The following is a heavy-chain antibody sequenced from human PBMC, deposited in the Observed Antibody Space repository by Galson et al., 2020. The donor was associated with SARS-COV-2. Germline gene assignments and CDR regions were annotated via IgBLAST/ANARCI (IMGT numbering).Heavy chain of an antibody. CDR3: AKVSSYDTSGTFDD. D-gene: IGHD3-22*01. CDR1: GFTFDDYA. CDR2: INWSGTNT. V-gene: IGHV3-43D*03. J-gene: IGHJ4*02. Sequence: GGSLRLSCAASGFTFDDYAMHWVRQAPGKGLEWVSLINWSGTNTYYADSVKGRFTVSRDNSKYSLSLQMNSLREEDTALYYCAKVSSYDTSGTFDDWGQGTQVTVSS.